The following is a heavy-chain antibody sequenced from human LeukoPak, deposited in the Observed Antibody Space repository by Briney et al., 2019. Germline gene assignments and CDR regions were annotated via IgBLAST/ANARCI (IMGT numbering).Heavy chain of an antibody. Sequence: SVKVSCKAPGGTLSGYAISWVRQAPGQGLEWMGGIIPIYGTPHSAQKFQGRVTITTDESTSTAFMDLSSLRSEDTAVYYCARGKLGYYYYHMDAWGKGTTVTVSS. J-gene: IGHJ6*03. CDR3: ARGKLGYYYYHMDA. D-gene: IGHD3-3*02. CDR1: GGTLSGYA. V-gene: IGHV1-69*05. CDR2: IIPIYGTP.